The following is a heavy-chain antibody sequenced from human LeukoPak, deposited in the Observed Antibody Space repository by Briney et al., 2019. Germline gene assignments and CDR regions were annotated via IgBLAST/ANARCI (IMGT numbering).Heavy chain of an antibody. CDR1: GYSFTNYW. CDR3: ARRGIVVPGSRNALDI. CDR2: IYPGDSDT. J-gene: IGHJ3*02. D-gene: IGHD6-19*01. V-gene: IGHV5-51*01. Sequence: GESLKISCKGSGYSFTNYWIGWVRQMPGKGLEWMGIIYPGDSDTRYSPSFQGQVTISADKSISTAYLQWSSLKASDTAIYFCARRGIVVPGSRNALDIWGQGTMVTISS.